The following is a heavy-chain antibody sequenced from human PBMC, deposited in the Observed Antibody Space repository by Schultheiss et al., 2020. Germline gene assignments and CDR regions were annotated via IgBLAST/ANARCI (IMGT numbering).Heavy chain of an antibody. Sequence: SETLSLTCTVSGGSISSYYWSWIRQPAGKGLEWIGRIYTSGSTNYNPSLKSRVTMSVDTSKNQFSLKLSSVTAADTAVYYCARGDSYGSEGAFDIWGQGTMVTVSS. CDR3: ARGDSYGSEGAFDI. D-gene: IGHD5-18*01. CDR2: IYTSGST. CDR1: GGSISSYY. V-gene: IGHV4-4*07. J-gene: IGHJ3*02.